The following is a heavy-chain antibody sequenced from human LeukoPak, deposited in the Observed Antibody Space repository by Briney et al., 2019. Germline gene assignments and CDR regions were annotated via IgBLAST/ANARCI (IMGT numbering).Heavy chain of an antibody. V-gene: IGHV3-9*01. CDR2: ISWNSGSI. CDR1: GFTFDDYA. J-gene: IGHJ1*01. Sequence: PGRSLRLSCAASGFTFDDYAMHWVRQAPGKGLEWVSGISWNSGSIGYADSVKGRFTISRDNAKNSLYLQMNSLRAEDTALYYCATSGGAFLEYFQHWGQGTLVTVSS. D-gene: IGHD2-15*01. CDR3: ATSGGAFLEYFQH.